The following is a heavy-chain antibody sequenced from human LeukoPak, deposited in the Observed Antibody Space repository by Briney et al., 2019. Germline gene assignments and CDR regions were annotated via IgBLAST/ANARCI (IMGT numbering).Heavy chain of an antibody. CDR2: IYYSGST. CDR1: GDSISTNY. J-gene: IGHJ4*02. D-gene: IGHD3-10*01. Sequence: PSETLSLTCTVSGDSISTNYWNWIRQPPGKGLEWIGYIYYSGSTNYNPSLKSRVTISVDTSKNQFSLKLSSVTAADTAVYYCARDLGIGSGPFDYWGQGTLVTVSS. CDR3: ARDLGIGSGPFDY. V-gene: IGHV4-59*01.